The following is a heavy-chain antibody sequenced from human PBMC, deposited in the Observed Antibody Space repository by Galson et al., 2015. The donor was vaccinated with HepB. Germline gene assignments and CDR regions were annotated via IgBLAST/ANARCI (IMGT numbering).Heavy chain of an antibody. D-gene: IGHD6-19*01. J-gene: IGHJ4*02. CDR1: GFTFSDYY. V-gene: IGHV3-11*06. CDR2: ISSSSSYT. CDR3: AREGELIAVAGTRGIFDY. Sequence: SLRLSCAASGFTFSDYYMSWIRQAPGKGLEWVSYISSSSSYTNYADSVKGRFTISRDNAKNSLYLQMNSLRAEDTAVYYCAREGELIAVAGTRGIFDYWGQGTLVTVSS.